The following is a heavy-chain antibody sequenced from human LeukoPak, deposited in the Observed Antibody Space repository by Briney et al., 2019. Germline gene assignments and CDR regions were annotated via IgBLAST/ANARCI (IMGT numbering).Heavy chain of an antibody. Sequence: ASVKVSCKASGYTFTSYGISWVRQAPGQGLEWMGWISTYKSHTNYAQKFQGRVTMITDTSTNTAYMELRSLRSDDTAVYYCAREDNDDYYYYGMDVWGQGTAVTVSS. D-gene: IGHD1-1*01. CDR1: GYTFTSYG. CDR3: AREDNDDYYYYGMDV. J-gene: IGHJ6*02. CDR2: ISTYKSHT. V-gene: IGHV1-18*01.